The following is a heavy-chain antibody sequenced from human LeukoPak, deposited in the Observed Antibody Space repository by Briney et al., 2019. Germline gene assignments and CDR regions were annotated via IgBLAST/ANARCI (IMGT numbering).Heavy chain of an antibody. Sequence: GGSLRLSCAAFGFTFDDYAMHWVRQAPGKGLEWVSGISWNSGSIGYADSVKGRFTISRDNAKNSLYLQMNSLRAEDTALYYCAKGPYSSGWSDWFDPWGQGTLVTVSS. J-gene: IGHJ5*02. CDR1: GFTFDDYA. CDR3: AKGPYSSGWSDWFDP. CDR2: ISWNSGSI. D-gene: IGHD6-19*01. V-gene: IGHV3-9*01.